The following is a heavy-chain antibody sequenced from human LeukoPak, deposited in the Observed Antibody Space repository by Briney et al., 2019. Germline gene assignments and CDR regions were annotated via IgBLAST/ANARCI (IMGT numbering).Heavy chain of an antibody. CDR1: GYTFTSYA. CDR2: INTNTGNP. V-gene: IGHV7-4-1*02. Sequence: EASVKVSCKASGYTFTSYAMNWVRQAPGQGLEWMGWINTNTGNPTYAQGFTGRFVFSLDTSVSTAYLQISSLKAEDTAVYYCGTGAPDYYYYGMDVWGQGTTVTVSS. D-gene: IGHD4-17*01. CDR3: GTGAPDYYYYGMDV. J-gene: IGHJ6*02.